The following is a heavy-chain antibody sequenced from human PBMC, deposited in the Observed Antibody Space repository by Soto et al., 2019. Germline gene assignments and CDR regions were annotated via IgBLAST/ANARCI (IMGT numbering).Heavy chain of an antibody. Sequence: PSETLSLTCTVSGGSISSYYWSWIRQPPGKGLEWIGYIYYSGSTNYNPSLKSRVTISVDTSKNQFSLKLSSVTAADTAVYYCARDGPAGLYSSFFDYWGQGTLVTVSS. D-gene: IGHD6-6*01. V-gene: IGHV4-59*01. CDR2: IYYSGST. CDR1: GGSISSYY. CDR3: ARDGPAGLYSSFFDY. J-gene: IGHJ4*02.